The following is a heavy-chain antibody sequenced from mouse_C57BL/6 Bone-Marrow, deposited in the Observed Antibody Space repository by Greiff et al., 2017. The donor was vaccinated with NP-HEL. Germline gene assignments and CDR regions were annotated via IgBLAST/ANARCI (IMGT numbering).Heavy chain of an antibody. Sequence: VQLQQPGAELVRPWSSVKLSCKASGYTFTSYWMDWVKQRPGQGLEWIGNIYPSDSETHYNQKFKDKATLTVDKSSSTAYMQLSSLTSEDSAVYDCAWGYYDYDRGAMDYWGQGTSVTVSS. J-gene: IGHJ4*01. CDR3: AWGYYDYDRGAMDY. CDR2: IYPSDSET. V-gene: IGHV1-61*01. CDR1: GYTFTSYW. D-gene: IGHD2-4*01.